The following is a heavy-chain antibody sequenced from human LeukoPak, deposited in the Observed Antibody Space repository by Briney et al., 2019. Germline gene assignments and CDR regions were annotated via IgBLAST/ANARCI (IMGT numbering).Heavy chain of an antibody. CDR3: ARDLSGFGYFDY. CDR1: GFTFSSYS. D-gene: IGHD5-12*01. CDR2: ISSSSSYI. V-gene: IGHV3-21*01. J-gene: IGHJ4*02. Sequence: GGFLRLSCAASGFTFSSYSMNWVRQAPGKGLEWVSSISSSSSYIYYADSVKGRFTISRDNAKNSLYLQMNSLRAEDTAVYYCARDLSGFGYFDYWGQGTLVTVSS.